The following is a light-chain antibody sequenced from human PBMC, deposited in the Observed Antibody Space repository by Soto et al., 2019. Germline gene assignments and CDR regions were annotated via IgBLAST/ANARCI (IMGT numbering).Light chain of an antibody. V-gene: IGKV3-20*01. Sequence: EIVLTQSPGTLSLSPGERATLSCRASQTVSSSFLAWYRQNPGQPPRLLIYGASNRASGIPDRFSGSGPGPAFTLTISRLEPEDFAVYYGQQFGSHGLSFGGGTKVEIK. CDR2: GAS. CDR3: QQFGSHGLS. J-gene: IGKJ4*01. CDR1: QTVSSSF.